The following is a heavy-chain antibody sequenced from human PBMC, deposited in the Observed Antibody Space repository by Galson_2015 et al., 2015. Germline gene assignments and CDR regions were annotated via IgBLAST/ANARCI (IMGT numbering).Heavy chain of an antibody. D-gene: IGHD4-23*01. J-gene: IGHJ5*02. CDR1: GGTFSSYA. V-gene: IGHV1-69*13. Sequence: SVKVSCKASGGTFSSYAISWVRQAPGQGLEWMGGIIPIFGTANYAQKFQGRVTITADESTSTAYMELSSLRSEDTAVYYCARDGGDGGNSSPSFDPWGQGTLVTVSS. CDR2: IIPIFGTA. CDR3: ARDGGDGGNSSPSFDP.